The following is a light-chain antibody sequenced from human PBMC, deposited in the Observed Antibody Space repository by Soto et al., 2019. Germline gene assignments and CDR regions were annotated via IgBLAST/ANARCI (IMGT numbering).Light chain of an antibody. CDR2: STD. CDR1: TGAVTSGYY. V-gene: IGLV7-43*01. Sequence: QTVVTQEPSLTVSPGGTVTLTCASSTGAVTSGYYPNWVQQKPGQTPRALIYSTDNKHSWTPARFSGSLLGGKAALTLSGAQPEDEAEYFGLLYLGGYVVFGGGTKLTVL. J-gene: IGLJ2*01. CDR3: LLYLGGYVV.